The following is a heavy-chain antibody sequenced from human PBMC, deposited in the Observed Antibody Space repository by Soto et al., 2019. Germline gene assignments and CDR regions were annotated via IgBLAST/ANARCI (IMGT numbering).Heavy chain of an antibody. Sequence: GASVKVSCKASGYTFTGYYMHWVRQAPGQGLGWMGWINPNSGGTNYAQKFQGRVTMTRDTSISTAYMELSRLRSDDTAVYYCARDFVRSGLLWFGEPPNWFDPWGQGTLVTVSS. V-gene: IGHV1-2*02. J-gene: IGHJ5*02. CDR1: GYTFTGYY. CDR2: INPNSGGT. CDR3: ARDFVRSGLLWFGEPPNWFDP. D-gene: IGHD3-10*01.